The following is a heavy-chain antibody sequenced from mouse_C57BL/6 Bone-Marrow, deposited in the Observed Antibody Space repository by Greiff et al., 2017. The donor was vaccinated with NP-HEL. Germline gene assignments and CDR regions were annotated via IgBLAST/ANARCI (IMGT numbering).Heavy chain of an antibody. J-gene: IGHJ3*01. V-gene: IGHV1-15*01. Sequence: VQLQQSGAELVRPGASVTLSCKASGYTFTDYEMHWVKQTPVHGLEWIGAIDPETGGTAYNQKFKGKAILTADKSSSTAYMELRSLTSEDSAVYYCTNHYYGSCAWCAYWGQGTLVTVSA. CDR1: GYTFTDYE. CDR3: TNHYYGSCAWCAY. CDR2: IDPETGGT. D-gene: IGHD1-1*01.